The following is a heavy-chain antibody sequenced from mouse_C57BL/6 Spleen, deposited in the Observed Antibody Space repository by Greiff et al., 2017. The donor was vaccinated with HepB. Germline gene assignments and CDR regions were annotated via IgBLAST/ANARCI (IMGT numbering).Heavy chain of an antibody. V-gene: IGHV1-52*01. CDR1: GYTFTSYW. CDR2: IDPSDSET. D-gene: IGHD1-1*01. J-gene: IGHJ1*03. CDR3: ARDRYGSRYFDV. Sequence: QVQLQQPGAELVRPGSSVKLSCKASGYTFTSYWMHWVKQRPIQGLEWIGNIDPSDSETHYNQKFKDKATLTVDKSSITAYMQLSSLTSEDSAVYYCARDRYGSRYFDVWGTGTTVTVSS.